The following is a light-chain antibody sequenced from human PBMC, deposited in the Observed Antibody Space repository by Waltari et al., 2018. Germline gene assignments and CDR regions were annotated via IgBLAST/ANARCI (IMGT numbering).Light chain of an antibody. CDR2: KAS. CDR1: QTLNRW. CDR3: QQYHSYPYT. Sequence: DIQMTQSPSTLSASVGDRVTITCRASQTLNRWLAWYKQKPGKAPKLLIYKASTLQSGVPSRFSGSDSGTQFALTITGLQAEDFATYYCQQYHSYPYTFGQGTKLEIK. J-gene: IGKJ2*01. V-gene: IGKV1-5*03.